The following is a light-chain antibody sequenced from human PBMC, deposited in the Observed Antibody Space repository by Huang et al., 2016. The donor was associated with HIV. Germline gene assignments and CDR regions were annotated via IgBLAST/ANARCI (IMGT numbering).Light chain of an antibody. CDR1: QDIRND. CDR2: AAS. CDR3: LQGYTYPWT. Sequence: AIQMTQSPASLSASVGDRVTITCRASQDIRNDLGWYQQRLGKAPKLLVSAASHLQSGVPSMFSVSGSGTHFTLTISSLQPEDFATYYCLQGYTYPWTFGQGTKVEI. J-gene: IGKJ1*01. V-gene: IGKV1-6*01.